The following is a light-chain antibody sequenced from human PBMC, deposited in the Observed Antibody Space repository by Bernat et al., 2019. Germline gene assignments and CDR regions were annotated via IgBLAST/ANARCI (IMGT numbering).Light chain of an antibody. Sequence: QSVLTQPPSVSGAPGQRVTISCTGSSSNIGAGYDEHWYQQPRGTAPKLLIYGNSNPPSGVPDRSSGSKSGTSASPASTERQAEDEADYCCQCYDSSRGGWVFGGGTKLTVL. V-gene: IGLV1-40*01. J-gene: IGLJ3*02. CDR1: SSNIGAGYD. CDR3: QCYDSSRGGWV. CDR2: GNS.